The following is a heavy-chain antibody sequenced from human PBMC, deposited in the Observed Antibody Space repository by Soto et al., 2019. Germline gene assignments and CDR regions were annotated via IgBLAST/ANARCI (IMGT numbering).Heavy chain of an antibody. CDR2: ISGSGGST. CDR1: GFTLSSYA. J-gene: IGHJ6*02. CDR3: ATTAGTYYYYGMDV. V-gene: IGHV3-23*01. Sequence: PGGSLRLSCAASGFTLSSYAMSWVRQAPGKGLEWVSAISGSGGSTYYADSVKGRFTISRDNSKNTLYLQMNSLRAEDTAVYYCATTAGTYYYYGMDVWGQGTTVTVSS. D-gene: IGHD6-13*01.